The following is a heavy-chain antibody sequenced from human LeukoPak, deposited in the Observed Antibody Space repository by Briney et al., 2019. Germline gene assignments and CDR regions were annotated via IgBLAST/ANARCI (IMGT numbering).Heavy chain of an antibody. D-gene: IGHD3-10*01. V-gene: IGHV4-59*08. Sequence: SETLSLTCTVSGGSMSTYYWSWLRQPPGKGLESIGYIYDSGSTNYNPSLKSRVTISVDTSKNQFSLQLSSVTAADTAVYYCARRGSGGRSFDYWGQGTLVTVSS. CDR1: GGSMSTYY. CDR2: IYDSGST. J-gene: IGHJ4*02. CDR3: ARRGSGGRSFDY.